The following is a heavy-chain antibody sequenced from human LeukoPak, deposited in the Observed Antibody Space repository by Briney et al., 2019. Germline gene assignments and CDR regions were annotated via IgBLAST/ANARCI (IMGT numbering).Heavy chain of an antibody. D-gene: IGHD1-26*01. CDR1: GYTFTNYA. J-gene: IGHJ4*02. CDR3: ARDGILLRGQLQGYYFDY. Sequence: ASVKVSCKASGYTFTNYAVNWLRQAPGQRLEWMGWINAGNGDTKFSQNYQARVTITRDASASTAYMELSSLRSEDTAVYYCARDGILLRGQLQGYYFDYWGQGTLVTVSS. CDR2: INAGNGDT. V-gene: IGHV1-3*01.